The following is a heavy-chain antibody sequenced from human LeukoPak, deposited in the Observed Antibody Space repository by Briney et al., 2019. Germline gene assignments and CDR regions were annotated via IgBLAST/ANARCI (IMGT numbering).Heavy chain of an antibody. V-gene: IGHV4-34*01. CDR2: ISHSGST. D-gene: IGHD6-19*01. Sequence: SETLSLTCAVYGGFFSGYYWSWIRQPPGKGLEWIGEISHSGSTNYNPSLKSRVTISVDTSKNQFSLKLSSVTAADTAVYYCARVQWLASRSRXFDIWGQGTMVTVSS. J-gene: IGHJ3*02. CDR3: ARVQWLASRSRXFDI. CDR1: GGFFSGYY.